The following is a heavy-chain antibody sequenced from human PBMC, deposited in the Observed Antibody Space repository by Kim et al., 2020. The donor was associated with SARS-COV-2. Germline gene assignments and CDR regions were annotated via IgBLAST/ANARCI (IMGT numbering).Heavy chain of an antibody. V-gene: IGHV1-2*02. CDR3: ARVRGGYYRNFDY. CDR1: GYTFTGYY. Sequence: ASVKVSCKASGYTFTGYYMHWVRQAPGQGLEWMGWINPNSGGTNYAQKFQGRVTMTRDTSISTAYMELSRLRSDDTAVYYCARVRGGYYRNFDYWGQGTLVTVSS. D-gene: IGHD3-22*01. J-gene: IGHJ4*02. CDR2: INPNSGGT.